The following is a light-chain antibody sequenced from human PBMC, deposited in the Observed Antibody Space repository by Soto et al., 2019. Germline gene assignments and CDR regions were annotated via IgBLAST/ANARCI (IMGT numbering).Light chain of an antibody. CDR2: GAS. V-gene: IGKV3-15*01. CDR3: QQYNNWPSLT. J-gene: IGKJ4*01. Sequence: EIVMTQSPATLSVSPGEGAALSYRASQSVSNNVAWYQQKPGQAPRLLIYGASTRATGIPVRFSGSGSGTEFTLTISSLQSEDFAVYYCQQYNNWPSLTFGGGTEVAIK. CDR1: QSVSNN.